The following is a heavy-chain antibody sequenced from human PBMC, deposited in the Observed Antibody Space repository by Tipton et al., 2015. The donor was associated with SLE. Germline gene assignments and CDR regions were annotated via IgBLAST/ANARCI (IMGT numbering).Heavy chain of an antibody. D-gene: IGHD6-13*01. Sequence: TLSLTCTVSGGSIRSSSYYWGWIRQPPGKGLEWSGSMYYSGSTNYNPSLKIRVTTSVDTSKNQFSLKLSSVTAADTAVYYCARAGHRNSWFVDFWGQGTPVTVSS. J-gene: IGHJ4*02. CDR2: MYYSGST. V-gene: IGHV4-39*01. CDR3: ARAGHRNSWFVDF. CDR1: GGSIRSSSYY.